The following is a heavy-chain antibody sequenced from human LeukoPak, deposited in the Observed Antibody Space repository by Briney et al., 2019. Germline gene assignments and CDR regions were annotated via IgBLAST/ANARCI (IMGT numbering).Heavy chain of an antibody. D-gene: IGHD3-10*01. CDR2: ISDSGSA. CDR3: ARHSGIGLDS. Sequence: PSETLSLTCTVSGGSIRSYYWSWIRQPPGKGLEWIGYISDSGSANYNPSLESRVTISVDTSKNQFSLKLNSVTAADTAIYYCARHSGIGLDSRGQGTLVAVSS. CDR1: GGSIRSYY. V-gene: IGHV4-59*08. J-gene: IGHJ4*02.